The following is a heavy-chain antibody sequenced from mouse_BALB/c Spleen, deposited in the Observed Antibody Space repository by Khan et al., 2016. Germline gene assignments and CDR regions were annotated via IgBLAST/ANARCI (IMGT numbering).Heavy chain of an antibody. CDR1: GYTFSTYW. J-gene: IGHJ2*01. CDR3: SRGLGRGYFDY. CDR2: ILPGSGSI. V-gene: IGHV1-9*01. Sequence: QVQLQQSGAELMKPGASVKISCKATGYTFSTYWIEWVKQRPGHGLEWIGEILPGSGSINYNEKFKGKTTLTADTSSNTAYMQLSSLTSEDSAVYYCSRGLGRGYFDYWGQGTTLTVSS.